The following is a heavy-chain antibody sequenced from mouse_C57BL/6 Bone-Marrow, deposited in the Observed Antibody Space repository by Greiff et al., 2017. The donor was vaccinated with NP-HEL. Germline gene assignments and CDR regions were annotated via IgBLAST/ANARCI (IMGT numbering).Heavy chain of an antibody. D-gene: IGHD2-1*01. Sequence: QVQLQQPGAELVRPGSSVKLSCKASGYTFTSYWMDWVKQRPGQGLEWIGNIYPSDSETHYNQKFKDKATLTVDKSSSTAYMQLSSLTSEDSAVYYCAKGNYGDWYFDVWVTGTTVTVSS. CDR2: IYPSDSET. V-gene: IGHV1-61*01. CDR1: GYTFTSYW. CDR3: AKGNYGDWYFDV. J-gene: IGHJ1*03.